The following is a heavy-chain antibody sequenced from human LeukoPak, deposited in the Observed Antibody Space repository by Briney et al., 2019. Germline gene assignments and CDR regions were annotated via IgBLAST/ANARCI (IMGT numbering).Heavy chain of an antibody. CDR3: ARGVVPAAAMDV. CDR2: IYYSGST. V-gene: IGHV4-39*07. D-gene: IGHD2-2*01. CDR1: GGSISSRSYY. Sequence: SETLSLTCTVSGGSISSRSYYWGWIRQPPGKGLEWIGSIYYSGSTYYNPSLKSRVTISVDTSKNQFSLKLSSVTAADTAVYYCARGVVPAAAMDVWGKGTTVTVSS. J-gene: IGHJ6*04.